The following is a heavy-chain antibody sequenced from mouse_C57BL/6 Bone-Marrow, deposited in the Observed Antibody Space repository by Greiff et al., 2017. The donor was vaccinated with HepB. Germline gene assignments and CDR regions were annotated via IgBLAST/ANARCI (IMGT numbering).Heavy chain of an antibody. CDR2: IHPNSGST. CDR3: ASLGRRWFAY. J-gene: IGHJ3*01. D-gene: IGHD4-1*01. CDR1: GYTFTSYW. V-gene: IGHV1-64*01. Sequence: QVQLQQPGAELVKPGASVKLSCKASGYTFTSYWMHWVKQRPGQGLEWIGMIHPNSGSTNYNEKFTSKATLTVNKSSSTAYMQLSSLTSEDPAVYYCASLGRRWFAYWGQGTLVTVSA.